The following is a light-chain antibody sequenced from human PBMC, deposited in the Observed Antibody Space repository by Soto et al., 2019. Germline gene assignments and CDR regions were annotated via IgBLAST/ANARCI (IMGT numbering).Light chain of an antibody. CDR1: QSISNH. V-gene: IGKV1-39*01. J-gene: IGKJ1*01. Sequence: DIQMTQSPSSLSASVEDRVIITCRASQSISNHLNWYQQKPGKAPKLPIFAASSLQSGVPSRFSGSRSGPDFTLTISSLQPEDFDTYSCQQSYSSPPTFGQGTKVDIK. CDR3: QQSYSSPPT. CDR2: AAS.